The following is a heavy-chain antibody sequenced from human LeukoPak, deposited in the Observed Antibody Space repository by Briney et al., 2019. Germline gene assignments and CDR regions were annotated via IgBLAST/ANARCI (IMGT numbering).Heavy chain of an antibody. CDR3: AREVGNSYFDY. V-gene: IGHV3-30*04. CDR1: GFTFSSYA. J-gene: IGHJ4*02. D-gene: IGHD4-23*01. CDR2: ISSDGSNA. Sequence: PGGSLRLSCAASGFTFSSYAMHWVRQAPVKGLDWVAVISSDGSNAFYADSVKGRFTISRDNSKNTLYLQMSSLRAEDTAVYYGAREVGNSYFDYWGQGTLVTVSS.